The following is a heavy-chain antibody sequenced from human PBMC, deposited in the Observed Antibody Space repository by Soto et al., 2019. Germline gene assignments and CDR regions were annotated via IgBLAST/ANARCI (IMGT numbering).Heavy chain of an antibody. Sequence: EVQLLESGGGLVQPGGSLRLSWAGPGFTFSNYGMSWVRQTPGKGLEWVATISRGGGNTHYPESVKGLFTISRDNSKNPQHMQVHSLRAEYTAVYHRARDKGTPEPGQHFDYCAHVTLVTVSS. J-gene: IGHJ4*01. CDR1: GFTFSNYG. V-gene: IGHV3-23*01. CDR3: ARDKGTPEPGQHFDY. D-gene: IGHD2-15*01. CDR2: ISRGGGNT.